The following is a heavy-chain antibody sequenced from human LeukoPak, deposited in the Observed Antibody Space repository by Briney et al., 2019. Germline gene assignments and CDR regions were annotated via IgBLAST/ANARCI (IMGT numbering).Heavy chain of an antibody. CDR1: GFTFSSYA. CDR2: ISYDGSNK. D-gene: IGHD2-2*01. CDR3: ARGSGGRTIWVVVPAAQSSNYYYYGMDV. J-gene: IGHJ6*02. V-gene: IGHV3-30-3*01. Sequence: GGSLRLSCAASGFTFSSYAMHWVRQAPGKGLEGVAVISYDGSNKYYADSVKGRFTISRDNSKNTLYLQMNSLRAEDTAVYYCARGSGGRTIWVVVPAAQSSNYYYYGMDVWGQGTTVTVSS.